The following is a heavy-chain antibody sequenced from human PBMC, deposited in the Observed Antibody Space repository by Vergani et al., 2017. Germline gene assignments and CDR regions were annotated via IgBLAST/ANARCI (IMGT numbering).Heavy chain of an antibody. D-gene: IGHD2-2*01. CDR2: INPSGGST. CDR1: GYTFTSYY. J-gene: IGHJ5*02. CDR3: AGDSRYCSSTSCYVGRDWFDP. Sequence: QVQLVQSGAEVKKPGASVKVSCKASGYTFTSYYMHWVRQAPGQGLEWMGIINPSGGSTSYAQKFKGRVTMTRDTSTSTVYMELSSLRSEDTAVYYGAGDSRYCSSTSCYVGRDWFDPWGQGTLVTVSS. V-gene: IGHV1-46*01.